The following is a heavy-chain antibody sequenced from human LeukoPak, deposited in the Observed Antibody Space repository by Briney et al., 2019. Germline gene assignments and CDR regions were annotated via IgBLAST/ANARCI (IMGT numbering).Heavy chain of an antibody. D-gene: IGHD6-19*01. Sequence: SQTLSLTCTVSGDSFNSNIFSWSWIRQSPGKGLEWIGYIYHGGASYYNPSLTSRVTISVDTSKNQFSLNLRSVTAADTALYYCAREPVSSGWFEHWGQGTLVTVSS. V-gene: IGHV4-30-2*06. CDR1: GDSFNSNIFS. CDR2: IYHGGAS. J-gene: IGHJ5*02. CDR3: AREPVSSGWFEH.